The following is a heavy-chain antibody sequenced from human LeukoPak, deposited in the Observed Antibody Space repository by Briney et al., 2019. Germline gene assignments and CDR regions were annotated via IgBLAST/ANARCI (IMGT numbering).Heavy chain of an antibody. CDR1: GFTFDDYA. V-gene: IGHV3-23*01. CDR2: ISGSGGST. CDR3: ARAKGTSYLSSFDY. Sequence: GGSLRLSCAASGFTFDDYAMHWVRQAPGKGLEWVSAISGSGGSTYYADSVKGRFTISRDNSKNTLYLQMNSLRAADTAVYYCARAKGTSYLSSFDYWGQGTLVTVSS. J-gene: IGHJ4*02. D-gene: IGHD6-6*01.